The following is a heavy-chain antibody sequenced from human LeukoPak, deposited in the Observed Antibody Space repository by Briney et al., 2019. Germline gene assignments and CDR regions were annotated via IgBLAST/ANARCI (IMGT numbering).Heavy chain of an antibody. CDR2: ISSGGGTT. V-gene: IGHV3-23*01. D-gene: IGHD1-14*01. CDR1: GFTFSSYA. Sequence: GGSLRLSCAASGFTFSSYAMNWVRQAPGKGLKWVSGISSGGGTTYYADSVKGRFTISRDDSKNTLYLQMNSLRAEDTAVYYCAKGEEGRIRRVDYWGQGTLVTVSS. CDR3: AKGEEGRIRRVDY. J-gene: IGHJ4*02.